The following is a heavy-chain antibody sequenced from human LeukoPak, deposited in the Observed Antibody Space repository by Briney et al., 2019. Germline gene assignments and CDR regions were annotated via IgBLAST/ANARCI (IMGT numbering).Heavy chain of an antibody. Sequence: GGSLRLSCAASGFTFSSYWMSWVRQAPGKGLEWVANIKQDGSEKYYVDSVKGRFTSSRDNAKNSLYLQMNSLRAEDTAVYYCAREVVTATREIDYWGQGTLVTVSS. D-gene: IGHD2-21*02. CDR1: GFTFSSYW. CDR3: AREVVTATREIDY. J-gene: IGHJ4*02. V-gene: IGHV3-7*01. CDR2: IKQDGSEK.